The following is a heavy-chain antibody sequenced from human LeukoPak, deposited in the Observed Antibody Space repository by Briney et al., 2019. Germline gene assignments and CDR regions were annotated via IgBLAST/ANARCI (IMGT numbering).Heavy chain of an antibody. J-gene: IGHJ4*02. CDR1: GFTFDDYA. D-gene: IGHD3-16*01. CDR2: ISWNSGSI. CDR3: AKEDRRGRHFDY. Sequence: GRSLRLSCAASGFTFDDYAMHWVRRAPGKGLEWVSGISWNSGSIGYADSVKGRFTISRDNAKNSLYLQMNSLRAEDTALYYCAKEDRRGRHFDYWGQGTLVTVSS. V-gene: IGHV3-9*01.